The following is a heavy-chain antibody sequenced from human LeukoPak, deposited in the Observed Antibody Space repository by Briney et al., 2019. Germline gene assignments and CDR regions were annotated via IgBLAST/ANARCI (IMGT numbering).Heavy chain of an antibody. J-gene: IGHJ6*03. CDR2: ITSSGSTI. D-gene: IGHD4-11*01. CDR1: GFTFISHD. Sequence: GGSLRLSCAASGFTFISHDMNWVRQAPGKGLEWISYITSSGSTIYYADSVKGRFTISRDNAKNSLFLQMNSLRAEDTAVYYCARVGRNDYSCYSYYMDVWGKGTTVTVSS. V-gene: IGHV3-48*03. CDR3: ARVGRNDYSCYSYYMDV.